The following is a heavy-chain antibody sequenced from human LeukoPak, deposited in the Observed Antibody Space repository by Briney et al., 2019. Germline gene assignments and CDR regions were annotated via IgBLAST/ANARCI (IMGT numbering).Heavy chain of an antibody. CDR1: GFTFSSYA. D-gene: IGHD6-13*01. V-gene: IGHV3-23*01. CDR3: ATGGQYSSSWS. J-gene: IGHJ5*02. Sequence: GGSLRLSCAASGFTFSSYAMSWVRQAPGKGLEWVSAISGSGDSTYYADSVKGRFTISRDNSKNTLYLQMNSLRAEDTAVYYCATGGQYSSSWSWGQGTLVTVSS. CDR2: ISGSGDST.